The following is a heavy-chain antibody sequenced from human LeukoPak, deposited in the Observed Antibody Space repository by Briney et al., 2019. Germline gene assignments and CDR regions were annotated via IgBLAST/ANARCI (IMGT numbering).Heavy chain of an antibody. Sequence: KASETLSLTCAVYGGSFSGYYWSWIRQPPGKGLEWIGEINHSGSTNYNPSLKSRVTISVDTSKNQFSLKLSSVTAADTAVYYCARSVGSWPFDYWGQGTLVTVSS. D-gene: IGHD6-13*01. CDR3: ARSVGSWPFDY. CDR2: INHSGST. V-gene: IGHV4-34*01. J-gene: IGHJ4*02. CDR1: GGSFSGYY.